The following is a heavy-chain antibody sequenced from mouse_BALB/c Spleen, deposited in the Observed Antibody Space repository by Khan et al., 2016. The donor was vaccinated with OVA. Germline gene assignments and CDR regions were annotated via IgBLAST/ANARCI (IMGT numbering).Heavy chain of an antibody. Sequence: EVQLQQSGPELMKPGASVKISCKASGYSFTSYYIHWVKQSHGQSLEWIGYIDPCNGGTNYNQKFKGKATWTVDKSSSTAYMHLSSLTSEDSAVYYCTRLGTTGWFAYWGQGTLVTVSA. CDR3: TRLGTTGWFAY. CDR2: IDPCNGGT. J-gene: IGHJ3*01. CDR1: GYSFTSYY. D-gene: IGHD2-13*01. V-gene: IGHV1S135*01.